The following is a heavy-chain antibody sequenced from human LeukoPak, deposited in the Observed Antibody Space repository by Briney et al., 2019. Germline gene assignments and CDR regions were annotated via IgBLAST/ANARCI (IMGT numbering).Heavy chain of an antibody. D-gene: IGHD2-2*01. V-gene: IGHV1-18*01. Sequence: EASVKVSCKASGYTFTSYGISWVRQAPGQGLEWMGWISAYNGNTNYAQKLQGRVTMTTDTSTSTAYTELRSLRSDDTAVYYCARGAHCSSTSCFNWFDPWGQGTLVTVSS. J-gene: IGHJ5*02. CDR1: GYTFTSYG. CDR3: ARGAHCSSTSCFNWFDP. CDR2: ISAYNGNT.